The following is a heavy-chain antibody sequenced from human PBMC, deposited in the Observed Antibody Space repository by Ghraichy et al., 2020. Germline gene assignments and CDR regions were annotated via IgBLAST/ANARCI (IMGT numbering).Heavy chain of an antibody. D-gene: IGHD3-3*01. CDR3: ARDLGVDRFLLDP. V-gene: IGHV3-53*01. Sequence: GGSLRLSCAASGFAVSSNYMNWLRQTPEKGLEWVSIIYSGGDTHYADSVRGRFTISRAHSKHTRYLQLNSLGAEDTAVYYCARDLGVDRFLLDPWGQGSLVTVSS. CDR2: IYSGGDT. CDR1: GFAVSSNY. J-gene: IGHJ5*02.